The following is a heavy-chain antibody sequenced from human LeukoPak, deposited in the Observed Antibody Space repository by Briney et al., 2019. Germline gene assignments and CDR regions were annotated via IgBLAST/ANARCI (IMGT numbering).Heavy chain of an antibody. D-gene: IGHD3-22*01. CDR3: ARVGGGYYYDSSGSPGGYCYYMDV. CDR1: GYTFINYA. J-gene: IGHJ6*03. CDR2: MNPNSGNT. V-gene: IGHV1-8*01. Sequence: ASVKVSCKASGYTFINYAITWVRQAPGQGLEWMGWMNPNSGNTGYAQKFQGRVTITRNTSISTAYMELSSLRSEDTAVYYCARVGGGYYYDSSGSPGGYCYYMDVWGKGTTVTVSS.